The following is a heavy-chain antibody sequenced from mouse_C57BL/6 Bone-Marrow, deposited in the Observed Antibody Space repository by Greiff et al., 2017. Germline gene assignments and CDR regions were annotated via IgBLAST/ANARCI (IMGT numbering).Heavy chain of an antibody. CDR2: IWSGGST. CDR1: GFSLTSYG. D-gene: IGHD1-1*01. CDR3: AKGITSVPFAY. J-gene: IGHJ3*01. Sequence: VQLQESGPGLVQPSQSLYITCTVSGFSLTSYGVHWVRQSPGKGLEWLGVIWSGGSTDYNAAFMSRLSLTKENSKSQVFFTKNSLQADDTAIYYCAKGITSVPFAYWGQGTLVTVSA. V-gene: IGHV2-5*01.